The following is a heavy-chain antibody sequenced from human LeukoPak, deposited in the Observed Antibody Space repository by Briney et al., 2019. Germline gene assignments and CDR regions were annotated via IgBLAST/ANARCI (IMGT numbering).Heavy chain of an antibody. CDR3: ARVLNYYDSSGYYQKIDYYYYGMDV. J-gene: IGHJ6*02. CDR1: GYTFTSYG. D-gene: IGHD3-22*01. V-gene: IGHV1-18*01. Sequence: ASVKVSCTASGYTFTSYGISWVRQAPGQGLEWMGWISAYNGNTNYAQKLQGRVTMTTDTSTSTAYMELRSLRSDDTAVYYCARVLNYYDSSGYYQKIDYYYYGMDVWGQGTTVTVSS. CDR2: ISAYNGNT.